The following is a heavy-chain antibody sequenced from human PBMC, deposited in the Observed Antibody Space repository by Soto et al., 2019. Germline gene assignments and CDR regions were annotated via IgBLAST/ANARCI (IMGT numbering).Heavy chain of an antibody. V-gene: IGHV3-33*01. D-gene: IGHD2-2*01. CDR2: IWHDGSNK. CDR1: GFTFSTYG. J-gene: IGHJ4*02. CDR3: AGQYCDSSSCYALY. Sequence: GGSLRLSCAASGFTFSTYGMHWVRQAPGKGLEWVAVIWHDGSNKYYADSVKGRFTISRDNFKSTVFLQMNSLGAEDTAVYYCAGQYCDSSSCYALYWGRGTLVTVSS.